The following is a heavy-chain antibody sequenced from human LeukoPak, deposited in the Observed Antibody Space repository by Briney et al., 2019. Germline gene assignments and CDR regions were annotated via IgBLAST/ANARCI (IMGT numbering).Heavy chain of an antibody. J-gene: IGHJ4*02. CDR3: AKGLARLRSDTTGTTVDDY. D-gene: IGHD1-1*01. V-gene: IGHV3-48*04. CDR2: ISSSGSTI. Sequence: GGSLRLSCAVSGFTFSRYSMNWVRQAPGKGLEWVSYISSSGSTIYYADSVKGRFTISRDNAKNSLYLQMNSLRAEDTAVYYCAKGLARLRSDTTGTTVDDYWGQGTLVTVSS. CDR1: GFTFSRYS.